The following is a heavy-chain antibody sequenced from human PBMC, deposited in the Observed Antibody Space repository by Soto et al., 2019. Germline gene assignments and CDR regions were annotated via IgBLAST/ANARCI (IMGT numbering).Heavy chain of an antibody. CDR1: GYTFTSYG. D-gene: IGHD3-10*01. CDR2: ISAYNGNT. Sequence: ASVKVSCKASGYTFTSYGISWVRQAPGQGLEWMGWISAYNGNTNYAQKLQGRVTMTTDTSTSTAYMELRSLRSDDTAVYYCARLKSYELLWFGPDYWCQGTLVTVSS. CDR3: ARLKSYELLWFGPDY. V-gene: IGHV1-18*04. J-gene: IGHJ4*02.